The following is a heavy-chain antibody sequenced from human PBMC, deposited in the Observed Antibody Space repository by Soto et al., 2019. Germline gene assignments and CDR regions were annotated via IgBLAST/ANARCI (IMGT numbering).Heavy chain of an antibody. D-gene: IGHD1-26*01. J-gene: IGHJ4*02. V-gene: IGHV4-38-2*01. CDR3: ARTHSGSYYSLFNY. Sequence: PSETLSLTCVVSNFSISSGYYWGWIRQSPGKGLEWIASIYRSGTTSYNPSLKSRVTISVDPSKNQFSLMLTAVTAAATAVYYCARTHSGSYYSLFNYWGRGSLVTVSS. CDR2: IYRSGTT. CDR1: NFSISSGYY.